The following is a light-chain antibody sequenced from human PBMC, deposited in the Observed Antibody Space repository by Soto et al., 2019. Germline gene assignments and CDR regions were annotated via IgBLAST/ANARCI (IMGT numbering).Light chain of an antibody. J-gene: IGKJ4*01. CDR1: QSVSSTS. V-gene: IGKV3-20*01. CDR3: QQYGTSSLT. Sequence: VLTQSPGTLYLSPGERAILSCRASQSVSSTSLAWYQQRPGQAPRLLIYHVSSRANGIPDRFSGSGSGTDFTLTISTLEPEDFAVYYCQQYGTSSLTFGGGTRVEI. CDR2: HVS.